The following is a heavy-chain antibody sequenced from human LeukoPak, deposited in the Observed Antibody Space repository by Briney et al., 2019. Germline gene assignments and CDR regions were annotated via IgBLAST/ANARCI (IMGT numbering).Heavy chain of an antibody. V-gene: IGHV4-59*12. CDR1: GASISNDF. CDR3: ARGPLQVVVAARPPTEADYYYGMDV. Sequence: SETLSLTCTVSGASISNDFWSWIRQPPGKGLEWIGYIYSSGTANYNPSLKSRVAISLDTSKNQFSLKLSSVTAADTAVYYCARGPLQVVVAARPPTEADYYYGMDVWGQGTTVTVSS. CDR2: IYSSGTA. J-gene: IGHJ6*02. D-gene: IGHD2-15*01.